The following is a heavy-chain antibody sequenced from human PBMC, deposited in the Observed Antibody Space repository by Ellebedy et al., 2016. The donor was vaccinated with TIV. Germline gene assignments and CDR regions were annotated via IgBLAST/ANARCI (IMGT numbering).Heavy chain of an antibody. V-gene: IGHV3-7*01. Sequence: GGSLRLXXAASGFIFTHYWMHWVRQAPGKGLEWVANINEDGSEIYYVDSVKGRFTVSRDNAKNSLSLQMNSLRGEDTAVYYCASFRFNPWGQGTLVTVSS. CDR3: ASFRFNP. CDR2: INEDGSEI. CDR1: GFIFTHYW. J-gene: IGHJ5*02. D-gene: IGHD1-14*01.